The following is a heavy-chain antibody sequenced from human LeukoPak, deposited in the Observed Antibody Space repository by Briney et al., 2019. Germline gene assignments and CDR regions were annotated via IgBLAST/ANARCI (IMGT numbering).Heavy chain of an antibody. CDR3: ASEMGSVATPQGMDV. CDR1: GGTFSSYA. CDR2: INPNSGGT. D-gene: IGHD3-10*01. Sequence: ASVKVSCKASGGTFSSYAISWVRQAPGQGLEWMGWINPNSGGTNYAQKFQGRVTMTRDTSISTAYMELSRLRSDDTAVYYCASEMGSVATPQGMDVWGQGTTVTVSS. J-gene: IGHJ6*02. V-gene: IGHV1-2*02.